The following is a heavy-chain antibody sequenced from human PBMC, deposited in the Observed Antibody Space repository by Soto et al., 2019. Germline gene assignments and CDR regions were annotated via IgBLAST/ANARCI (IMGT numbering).Heavy chain of an antibody. CDR3: ARPVLRFLEWLQIPKYYYYMDV. CDR2: ISSSGSTI. V-gene: IGHV3-11*01. CDR1: GFTFSDYY. D-gene: IGHD3-3*01. J-gene: IGHJ6*03. Sequence: GGSLRLSCAASGFTFSDYYMSWIRQAPGKGLEWVSYISSSGSTIYYADSVKGRFTISRDNAKNSLYLQMNSLRAEDTAVYYCARPVLRFLEWLQIPKYYYYMDVWGKGTTVTVSS.